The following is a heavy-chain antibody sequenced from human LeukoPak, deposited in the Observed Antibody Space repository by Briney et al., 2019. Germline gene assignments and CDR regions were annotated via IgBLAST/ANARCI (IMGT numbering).Heavy chain of an antibody. CDR1: GFTFSSYS. D-gene: IGHD4-23*01. CDR3: ARDPTSVVTPGWFDP. V-gene: IGHV3-48*04. J-gene: IGHJ5*02. CDR2: ISTSSSTI. Sequence: GGSLRLSCAASGFTFSSYSMNWVRQAPGKGLEWVSYISTSSSTIYYADSVKGRFTISRDNAKNSLYLQMNSLRAEDTAVYYCARDPTSVVTPGWFDPWGQGTLVTVSS.